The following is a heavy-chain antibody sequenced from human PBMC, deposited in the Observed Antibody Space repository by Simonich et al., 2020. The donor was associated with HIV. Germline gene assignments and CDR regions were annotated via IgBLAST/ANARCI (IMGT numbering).Heavy chain of an antibody. CDR3: ARRDRELILYFDY. J-gene: IGHJ4*02. CDR2: INHSGDT. Sequence: QVQLQQWGAGLLKPSETLSLTCAVYGGSFSGYYWSWIRQPPGKGLEWIGEINHSGDTNNKASLNSRATISVDKSKNQFSLKLSSGTAADTAIYYCARRDRELILYFDYWGQGNLVTVSS. V-gene: IGHV4-34*04. D-gene: IGHD3-3*01. CDR1: GGSFSGYY.